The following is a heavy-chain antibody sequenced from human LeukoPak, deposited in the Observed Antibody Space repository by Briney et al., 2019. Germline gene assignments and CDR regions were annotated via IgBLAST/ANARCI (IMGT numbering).Heavy chain of an antibody. D-gene: IGHD6-13*01. Sequence: SETLSLTCTVSGGSISSGGYYWSWIRQHPGKGLEWIGYIYYSGSTYYNPSLKSRVTISVDRSKNQFSLKLSSVTAADTAVYYCASQVLVYSSSWYGDYFDYWGQGTLVTVSS. CDR3: ASQVLVYSSSWYGDYFDY. CDR1: GGSISSGGYY. CDR2: IYYSGST. J-gene: IGHJ4*02. V-gene: IGHV4-31*03.